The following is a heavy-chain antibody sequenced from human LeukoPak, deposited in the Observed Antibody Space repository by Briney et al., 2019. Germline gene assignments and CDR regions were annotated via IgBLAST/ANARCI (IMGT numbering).Heavy chain of an antibody. CDR3: AKSGAYYYYGSGSYWDY. J-gene: IGHJ4*02. D-gene: IGHD3-10*01. V-gene: IGHV3-30*02. CDR2: IAYDGSNK. Sequence: GGSLRLSCAASGFTFSNYGMHWVRQAPGKVLEWVAFIAYDGSNKYYADSVKGRFTISRDNSKNTLYLQMNSLRAEDTAVYYCAKSGAYYYYGSGSYWDYWGQGTLVTVSS. CDR1: GFTFSNYG.